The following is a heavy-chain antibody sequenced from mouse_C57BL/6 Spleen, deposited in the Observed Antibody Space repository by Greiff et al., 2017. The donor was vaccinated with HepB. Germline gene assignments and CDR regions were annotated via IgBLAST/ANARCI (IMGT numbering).Heavy chain of an antibody. D-gene: IGHD3-3*01. J-gene: IGHJ3*01. Sequence: VQVVESGPGLVAPSQSLSITCTVSGFSFTSYGVDWVRQSPGKGLEWLGVIWGVGSTNYNSALKSRLSISKDNSKSQVFLKMNSLQTDDTAMYYCASHRDVGFAYWGQGTLVTVSA. V-gene: IGHV2-6*01. CDR3: ASHRDVGFAY. CDR2: IWGVGST. CDR1: GFSFTSYG.